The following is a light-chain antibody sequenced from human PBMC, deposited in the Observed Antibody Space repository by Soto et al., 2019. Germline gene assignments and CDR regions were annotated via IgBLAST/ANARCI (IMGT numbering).Light chain of an antibody. CDR3: LLYYAGTYV. Sequence: QAVVTQEPSLTVSPGGTATLTCAASSGAVTSDYFPNWFQQKPGQAPRALIYATSIKHSWTPARFSGSLLGDKAALTLSGVQPEDEAEYYCLLYYAGTYVFGTGTKVTVL. J-gene: IGLJ1*01. CDR1: SGAVTSDYF. V-gene: IGLV7-43*01. CDR2: ATS.